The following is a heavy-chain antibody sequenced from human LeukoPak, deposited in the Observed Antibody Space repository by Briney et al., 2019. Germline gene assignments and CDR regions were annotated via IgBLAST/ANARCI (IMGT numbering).Heavy chain of an antibody. CDR1: GFTFGSYG. CDR2: IWYDGSNK. J-gene: IGHJ4*02. CDR3: ANEGRYSSGWYRLMDY. Sequence: PGRSLRLSCAASGFTFGSYGMHWVGQAPGKGLEWVAVIWYDGSNKYYADSVKGRFTISRDNSKNTLYLQMNSLRAEDTAVYYCANEGRYSSGWYRLMDYWGQGTLVTVSS. D-gene: IGHD6-19*01. V-gene: IGHV3-33*06.